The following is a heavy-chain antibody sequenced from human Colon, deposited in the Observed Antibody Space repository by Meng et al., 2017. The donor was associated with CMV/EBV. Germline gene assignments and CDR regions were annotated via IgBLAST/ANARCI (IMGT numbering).Heavy chain of an antibody. J-gene: IGHJ6*02. Sequence: GESLKISCAASGYTFTGYYMHWVRQAPGQGLEWMGIINPSGGSTSYAQKFQGRVTMTRDTSTSTVYMELSSLRSEDTAVYYCAARSGGDPKDNYYYGMDVWGQGTTVTVSS. V-gene: IGHV1-46*01. CDR3: AARSGGDPKDNYYYGMDV. D-gene: IGHD6-19*01. CDR2: INPSGGST. CDR1: GYTFTGYY.